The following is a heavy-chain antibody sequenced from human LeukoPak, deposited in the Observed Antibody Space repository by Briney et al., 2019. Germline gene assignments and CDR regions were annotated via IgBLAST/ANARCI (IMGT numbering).Heavy chain of an antibody. Sequence: GASVKVSCKASGYIFTDYYIHWVRQAPGQGLEWMGGIIPIFGTANYAQKFQGRVTITTDESTSTAYMELSSLRSEDTAVYYCARDDTMVRGVIPPYYYYYYMDVWGKGTTVTVSS. D-gene: IGHD3-10*01. CDR2: IIPIFGTA. V-gene: IGHV1-69*05. CDR1: GYIFTDYY. CDR3: ARDDTMVRGVIPPYYYYYYMDV. J-gene: IGHJ6*03.